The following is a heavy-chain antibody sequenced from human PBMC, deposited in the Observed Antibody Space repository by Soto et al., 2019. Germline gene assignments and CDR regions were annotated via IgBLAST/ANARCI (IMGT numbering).Heavy chain of an antibody. CDR2: IRGGGDTT. D-gene: IGHD3-10*01. Sequence: EVQLLESGGGLVQPGGSLRLSCAASGFTFNNYSMTWVRQAPGKGLEWVSAIRGGGDTTSYADSVKGRFTVSRDGSKNTLYLQMSSLRAEKTAVYYCAKGRGGSGSLTPRVEFCGQRTLVTVST. CDR3: AKGRGGSGSLTPRVEF. J-gene: IGHJ4*02. V-gene: IGHV3-23*01. CDR1: GFTFNNYS.